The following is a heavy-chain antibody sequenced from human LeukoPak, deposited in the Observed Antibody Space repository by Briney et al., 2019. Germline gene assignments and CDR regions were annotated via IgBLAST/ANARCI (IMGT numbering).Heavy chain of an antibody. Sequence: ASVKVSCKASGYTFIGYYMHWVRQAPGQGLEWMGWINPNSGGTNYAQKFQGRVTMTKDRSINTVYMELRSLRSDDTAIYYCARVGEGYGELTYWGQGTLVTVSS. CDR3: ARVGEGYGELTY. V-gene: IGHV1-2*02. CDR1: GYTFIGYY. J-gene: IGHJ4*02. D-gene: IGHD3-10*01. CDR2: INPNSGGT.